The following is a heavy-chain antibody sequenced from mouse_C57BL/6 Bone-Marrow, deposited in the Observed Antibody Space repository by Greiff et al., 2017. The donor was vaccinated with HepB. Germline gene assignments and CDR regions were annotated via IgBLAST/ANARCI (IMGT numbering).Heavy chain of an antibody. CDR1: GYTFTSYW. CDR3: ARGENSYYFDY. Sequence: QVQLQQSGAELVMPGASVKLSCKASGYTFTSYWMHWVKQRPGQGLEWIGEIDPSDSYTNYNQKFKGKSTLTVDKSSSTAYMQLSSLTSEDSAVYYCARGENSYYFDYWGQGTTLTVSS. J-gene: IGHJ2*01. CDR2: IDPSDSYT. V-gene: IGHV1-69*01.